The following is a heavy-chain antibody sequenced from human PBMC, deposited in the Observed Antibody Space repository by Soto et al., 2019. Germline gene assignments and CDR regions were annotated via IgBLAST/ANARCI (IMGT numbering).Heavy chain of an antibody. CDR3: VRIRYQLPSSVLWLDP. J-gene: IGHJ5*02. D-gene: IGHD3-16*01. Sequence: LSLTCAVYGGFLSESYWTWIRQPPGKGLEWIGEINHVGGTNYNPSLKSRVTMSVDTSQNQFSLRLISVTAADTAMYFCVRIRYQLPSSVLWLDPWGQGTSVTVSS. CDR1: GGFLSESY. V-gene: IGHV4-34*01. CDR2: INHVGGT.